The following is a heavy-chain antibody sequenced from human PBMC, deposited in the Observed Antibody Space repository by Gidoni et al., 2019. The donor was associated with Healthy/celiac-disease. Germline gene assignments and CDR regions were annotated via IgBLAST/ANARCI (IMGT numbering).Heavy chain of an antibody. J-gene: IGHJ6*02. V-gene: IGHV1-69*01. CDR3: ARLSRSYAYYYGMDV. CDR1: GGPFRSYA. Sequence: QVQLVPSGAEFQKPGSSVKFSCKASGGPFRSYAISWVRQAPGQGLEWMGGIIPIFGTENYAQKFQGRVTITADESTSTAYMELSSLRSEDTAVYYCARLSRSYAYYYGMDVWGQGTTVTVSS. CDR2: IIPIFGTE. D-gene: IGHD1-26*01.